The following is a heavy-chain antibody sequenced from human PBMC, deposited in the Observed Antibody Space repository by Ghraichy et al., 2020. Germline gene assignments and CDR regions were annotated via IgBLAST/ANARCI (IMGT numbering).Heavy chain of an antibody. CDR3: ARGGDGYNYDY. V-gene: IGHV4-59*01. D-gene: IGHD5-24*01. CDR1: GGSISSYY. CDR2: IYYSGST. Sequence: GSLRLSCTVSGGSISSYYWSWIRQPPGKGLEWIGYIYYSGSTNYNPSLKSRVTISVDTSKNQFSLKLSSVTAADTAVYYCARGGDGYNYDYWGQGTLVTVSS. J-gene: IGHJ4*02.